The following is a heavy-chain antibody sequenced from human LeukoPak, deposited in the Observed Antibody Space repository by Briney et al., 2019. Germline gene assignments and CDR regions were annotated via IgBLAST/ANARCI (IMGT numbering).Heavy chain of an antibody. V-gene: IGHV3-23*01. Sequence: QPGGSLRLSCAASGFTFSSYAMSWVRQAPGKGLEWVSGISGSGPYTFYTDSVKGRFTISRDSSKNTLYLQMNSLRAEDTVLYYCAKHGYCSGISCFFDFWGQGTLVTVSS. CDR1: GFTFSSYA. J-gene: IGHJ4*02. CDR3: AKHGYCSGISCFFDF. CDR2: ISGSGPYT. D-gene: IGHD2-2*03.